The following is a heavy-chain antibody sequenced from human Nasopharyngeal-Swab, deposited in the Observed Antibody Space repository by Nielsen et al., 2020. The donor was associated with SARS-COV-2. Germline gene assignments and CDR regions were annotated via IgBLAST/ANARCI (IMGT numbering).Heavy chain of an antibody. D-gene: IGHD4-17*01. CDR2: IYWDDDK. Sequence: RQAPGKALEWLALIYWDDDKRYSPSLKSRLTITKDTSKNQVVLTMTNMDPVDTATYYCARNDYGDRDFDYWSQGTLVTVSS. J-gene: IGHJ4*02. V-gene: IGHV2-5*02. CDR3: ARNDYGDRDFDY.